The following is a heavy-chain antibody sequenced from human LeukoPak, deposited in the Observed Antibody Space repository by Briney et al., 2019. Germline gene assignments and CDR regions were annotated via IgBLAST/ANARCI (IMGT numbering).Heavy chain of an antibody. J-gene: IGHJ5*02. D-gene: IGHD5-12*01. V-gene: IGHV4-34*01. CDR1: GGSFSGYY. CDR2: INHSGST. CDR3: ARQIRWLRYWFDP. Sequence: TSETLSLTCAVYGGSFSGYYWSWIRQPPGEGLEWIGEINHSGSTNYNPSLKSRVTISVDTSKNQFSLKLSSVTAADTAVYYCARQIRWLRYWFDPWGQGTLVTVSS.